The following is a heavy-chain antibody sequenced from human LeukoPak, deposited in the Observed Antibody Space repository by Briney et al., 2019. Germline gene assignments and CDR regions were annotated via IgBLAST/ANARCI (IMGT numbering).Heavy chain of an antibody. CDR1: GFGFDTDA. D-gene: IGHD2-21*02. J-gene: IGHJ4*02. CDR2: ISDTGRKR. CDR3: AKDHDNGDYYYYFDS. Sequence: GIFLRLSWVTSGFGFDTDAISWRRHPTGKGLAWVSGISDTGRKRHYTDSVKGRFTISRDNSKNTLHLQMNSLRAEDTALYFCAKDHDNGDYYYYFDSWGQGTLVTVSS. V-gene: IGHV3-23*01.